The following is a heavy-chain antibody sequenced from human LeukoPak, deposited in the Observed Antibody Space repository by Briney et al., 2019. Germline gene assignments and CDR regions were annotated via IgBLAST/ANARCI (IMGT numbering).Heavy chain of an antibody. CDR2: ISSSSSYI. J-gene: IGHJ5*02. V-gene: IGHV3-21*01. Sequence: GGSLRLSCAACGFTFSSYSMNWVRQAPGKGLEWVSSISSSSSYIYYADSVKGRFTISRHNAKNSLYLQMNSLRAEDTAVYYCARDPDSSGYYAWDWFDPWGQGTLVTVSS. CDR1: GFTFSSYS. D-gene: IGHD3-22*01. CDR3: ARDPDSSGYYAWDWFDP.